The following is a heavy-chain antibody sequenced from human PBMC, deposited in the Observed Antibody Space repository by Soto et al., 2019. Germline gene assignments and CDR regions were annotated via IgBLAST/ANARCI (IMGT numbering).Heavy chain of an antibody. J-gene: IGHJ5*01. CDR1: GDSISTVDYF. CDR3: ARGRYCLTGRCFPNWFDS. Sequence: PSETLSLTCSVSGDSISTVDYFWAWIRQPPGQALEYIGYIYKSATTYYNPSFESRVAISVDTSKSQFSLNVTSVTAADTAVYFCARGRYCLTGRCFPNWFDSWGQGALVT. V-gene: IGHV4-30-4*01. CDR2: IYKSATT. D-gene: IGHD7-27*01.